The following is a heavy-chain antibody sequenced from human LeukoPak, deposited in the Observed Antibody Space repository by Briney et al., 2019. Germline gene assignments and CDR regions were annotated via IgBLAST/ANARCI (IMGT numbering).Heavy chain of an antibody. CDR1: GGSISDYY. CDR2: VHYSGST. D-gene: IGHD5-18*01. CDR3: ATRGYNYDRGFDP. Sequence: SETLSLTCTVSGGSISDYYWSWIRQPPGKGLECIGYVHYSGSTNYNPSLKSRVTISVDKSKNQFSLKLNSVTAADTAVYYCATRGYNYDRGFDPWGRGTLVTVSS. V-gene: IGHV4-59*12. J-gene: IGHJ5*02.